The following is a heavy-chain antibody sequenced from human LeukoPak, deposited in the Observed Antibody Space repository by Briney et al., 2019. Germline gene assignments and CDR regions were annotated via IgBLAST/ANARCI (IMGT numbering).Heavy chain of an antibody. D-gene: IGHD6-13*01. V-gene: IGHV4-4*07. J-gene: IGHJ4*02. Sequence: PSETLSLTCTVSGGSISSYYWSWIRQPAGKGLEWIGRIYTSGSTNYNPSLKSRVTMSVDTSKKQFSLKLSSVTAADTAVYYCARDSVEPPEQQLVSQGDFDYWGQGTLVTVSS. CDR2: IYTSGST. CDR1: GGSISSYY. CDR3: ARDSVEPPEQQLVSQGDFDY.